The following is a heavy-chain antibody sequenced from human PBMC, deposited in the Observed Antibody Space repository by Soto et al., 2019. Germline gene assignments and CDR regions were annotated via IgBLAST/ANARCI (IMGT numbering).Heavy chain of an antibody. CDR2: INAGNGNT. CDR1: GYTFTSYA. J-gene: IGHJ3*01. V-gene: IGHV1-3*01. D-gene: IGHD2-15*01. Sequence: ASVKVSCKASGYTFTSYAIHWVRQAPGPRLELMGWINAGNGNTQYSQKFQGRVTITRDTSASIAYMEVSSLRSEDTAVYYCARELGYCSGGSCYMDGAFDFWGQGTMVTVSS. CDR3: ARELGYCSGGSCYMDGAFDF.